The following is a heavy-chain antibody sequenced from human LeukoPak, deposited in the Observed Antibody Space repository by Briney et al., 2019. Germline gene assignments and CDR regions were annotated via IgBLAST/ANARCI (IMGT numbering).Heavy chain of an antibody. D-gene: IGHD5-12*01. CDR3: ARVMATFYYYYMDV. V-gene: IGHV4-30-4*08. J-gene: IGHJ6*03. CDR2: IYYSGST. CDR1: GGSISSGDYY. Sequence: SETLSLTCTVSGGSISSGDYYWSWIRQPPGKGLEWIGYIYYSGSTYYTPSLKSRVTISVATSKNQFSLKLSSVTAADTAVYYCARVMATFYYYYMDVWGKGTTVTVSS.